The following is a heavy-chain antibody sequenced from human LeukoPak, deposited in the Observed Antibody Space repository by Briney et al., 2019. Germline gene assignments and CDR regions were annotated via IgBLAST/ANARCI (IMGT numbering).Heavy chain of an antibody. CDR1: GFTFSSYS. CDR3: ARENSISSWGYYYYGMDV. J-gene: IGHJ6*02. V-gene: IGHV3-21*01. Sequence: GGSLRLSCAASGFTFSSYSMNWVRQAPGKGLEWVSSISSSSYIYYADSVKGRFTISRDNAKNSLYLQMNSLRAEDTAVYYCARENSISSWGYYYYGMDVWGQGTTVTVSS. CDR2: ISSSSYI. D-gene: IGHD6-13*01.